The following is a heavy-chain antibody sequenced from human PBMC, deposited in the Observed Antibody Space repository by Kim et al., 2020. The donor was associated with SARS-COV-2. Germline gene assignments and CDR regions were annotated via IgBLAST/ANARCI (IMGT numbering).Heavy chain of an antibody. V-gene: IGHV4-30-2*01. J-gene: IGHJ6*02. CDR3: ARRDDNIFGGGGMDV. D-gene: IGHD3-3*01. Sequence: YYNPSLKSRVTISVDRSKNQFSLKLSSVTAADTAVYYCARRDDNIFGGGGMDVWGQGTTVTVSS.